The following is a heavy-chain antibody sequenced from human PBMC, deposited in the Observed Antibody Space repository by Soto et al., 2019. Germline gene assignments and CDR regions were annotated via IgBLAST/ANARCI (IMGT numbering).Heavy chain of an antibody. CDR2: IFYSGSP. CDR3: AGVPYSQDAFDI. V-gene: IGHV4-61*01. Sequence: QVQLQESGPGLVKPSETLSLTCTVSGGSVSGGIYYWTWIRQPPGTGLEWIGYIFYSGSPNYNPSLERRVIISVDTSQNQFSLKLSSVTAADTAVYYCAGVPYSQDAFDIWGQGTMVTVSS. J-gene: IGHJ3*02. D-gene: IGHD2-15*01. CDR1: GGSVSGGIYY.